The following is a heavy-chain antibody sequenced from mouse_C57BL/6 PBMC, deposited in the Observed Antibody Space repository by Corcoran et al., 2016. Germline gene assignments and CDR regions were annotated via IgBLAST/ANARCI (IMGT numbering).Heavy chain of an antibody. CDR3: ARSITTVVATKDY. CDR2: INPNNGGT. V-gene: IGHV1-26*01. J-gene: IGHJ2*01. D-gene: IGHD1-1*01. Sequence: EVQLQQSGPELVQPGASVKISCKAAGYTFTDYYMNWVKQSHGKSLEWIGDINPNNGGTSYNQKFKGKATLTVDKSSSTAYMELRSLTSEDSAVYYCARSITTVVATKDYWGQGTTLTVSS. CDR1: GYTFTDYY.